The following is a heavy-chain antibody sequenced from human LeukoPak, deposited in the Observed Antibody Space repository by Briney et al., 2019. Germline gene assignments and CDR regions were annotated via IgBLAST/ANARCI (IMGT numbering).Heavy chain of an antibody. V-gene: IGHV3-30*02. CDR2: IRYDGSNK. Sequence: GGSLRLSCAASGFTFSSYGMHWVRQAPGKGLEWVAFIRYDGSNKYYADSVKGRFTISRDNAKNTVYLQMNSLRAEDTAVYYCAKDPRITIYYYYMDVWGKGTTVTISS. J-gene: IGHJ6*03. CDR1: GFTFSSYG. D-gene: IGHD3-3*01. CDR3: AKDPRITIYYYYMDV.